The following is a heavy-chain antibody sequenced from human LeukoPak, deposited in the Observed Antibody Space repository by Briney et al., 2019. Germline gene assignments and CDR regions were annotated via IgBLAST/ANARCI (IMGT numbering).Heavy chain of an antibody. J-gene: IGHJ4*02. CDR3: AREWQGGIAAAGTRIEGDY. CDR2: IKQDGSEE. V-gene: IGHV3-7*01. CDR1: GFSVSGYW. D-gene: IGHD6-13*01. Sequence: GGSLRLSCAVSGFSVSGYWMTWVRQAPGKGLEWVANIKQDGSEENYVDSVKGRFTISRDNAEDSLFLQMNSLRVEDTAVYYCAREWQGGIAAAGTRIEGDYWGQGTLVAVSS.